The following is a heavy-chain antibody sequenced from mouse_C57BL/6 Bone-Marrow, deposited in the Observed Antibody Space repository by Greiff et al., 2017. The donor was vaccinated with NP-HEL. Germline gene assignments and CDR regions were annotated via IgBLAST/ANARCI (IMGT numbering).Heavy chain of an antibody. Sequence: QVQLQQPGAELVRPGSSVKLSCKASGYTFTSYWMDWVKQRPGQGLEWIGNIYPSDSETHYNQKFKDKATLPVDKSSSTAYMQLSSLTSDDSAVYYCARGDGVVATDWYFDVWGTGTTVTVSS. CDR2: IYPSDSET. D-gene: IGHD1-1*01. J-gene: IGHJ1*03. V-gene: IGHV1-61*01. CDR3: ARGDGVVATDWYFDV. CDR1: GYTFTSYW.